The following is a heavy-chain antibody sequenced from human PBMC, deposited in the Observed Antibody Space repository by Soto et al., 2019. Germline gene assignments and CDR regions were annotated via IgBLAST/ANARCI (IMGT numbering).Heavy chain of an antibody. CDR3: AHSPGYCGGDCYGAFDI. J-gene: IGHJ3*02. CDR1: GFSLSTSGVG. Sequence: ESGPTLVNPTQPLTLTCTFSGFSLSTSGVGVGWIRQPPGKALEWLALIYWDDDKRYSPSLKSRLTITKDTSKNQVVLTMTNMDPVDTATYYCAHSPGYCGGDCYGAFDIWGQGTMVTGSS. D-gene: IGHD2-21*02. V-gene: IGHV2-5*02. CDR2: IYWDDDK.